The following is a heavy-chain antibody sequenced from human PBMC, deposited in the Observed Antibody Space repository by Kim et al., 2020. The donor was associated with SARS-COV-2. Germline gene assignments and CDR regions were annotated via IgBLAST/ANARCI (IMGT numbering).Heavy chain of an antibody. V-gene: IGHV5-51*01. CDR3: ASRLLGVTTVGGAFDI. J-gene: IGHJ3*02. Sequence: SFQGRVTISADKSISTAYLEWSSLKASDTAMYYCASRLLGVTTVGGAFDIWGQGTMVTVSS. D-gene: IGHD4-17*01.